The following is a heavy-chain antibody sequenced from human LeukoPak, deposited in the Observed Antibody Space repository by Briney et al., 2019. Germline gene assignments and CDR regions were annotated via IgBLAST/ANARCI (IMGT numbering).Heavy chain of an antibody. V-gene: IGHV3-74*01. CDR1: GFTFSSYW. D-gene: IGHD3-22*01. CDR3: AKALTGNSGSLDY. Sequence: GGPLRLSCAASGFTFSSYWMHWVRQAPGKGLVWVSRINRDGSSTSHADSVKGRFTISRDNSKNTLYLQINSLRAEDTALYYCAKALTGNSGSLDYWGQGTLVTVSS. CDR2: INRDGSST. J-gene: IGHJ4*02.